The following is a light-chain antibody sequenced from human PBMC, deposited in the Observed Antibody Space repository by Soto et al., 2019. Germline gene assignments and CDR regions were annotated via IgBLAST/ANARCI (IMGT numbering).Light chain of an antibody. CDR3: QQYYSTPPT. CDR2: WAS. V-gene: IGKV4-1*01. CDR1: QSVLYSSNNKNY. Sequence: DIVMTQSPDSLAVSLGERATINCKSSQSVLYSSNNKNYLAWYQQKPGQPPKLLIYWASTRESGVPDRFSGSWSGTDFTLTISSLQAEDVAVYYCQQYYSTPPTFGQGTKVDI. J-gene: IGKJ1*01.